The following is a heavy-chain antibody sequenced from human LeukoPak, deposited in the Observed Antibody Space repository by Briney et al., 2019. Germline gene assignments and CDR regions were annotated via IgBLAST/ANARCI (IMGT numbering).Heavy chain of an antibody. CDR3: ARLPGDFWSAYYADS. Sequence: SETLSLTCTVPGYSITSGYFWGWIRQPPGKGLELIGTIYHGGSSYSHPSLQSRVTISVDTSKNQFSLKLISMTAADTAVYYCARLPGDFWSAYYADSWGQGTLVTVSS. V-gene: IGHV4-38-2*02. CDR1: GYSITSGYF. J-gene: IGHJ4*02. CDR2: IYHGGSS. D-gene: IGHD3-3*01.